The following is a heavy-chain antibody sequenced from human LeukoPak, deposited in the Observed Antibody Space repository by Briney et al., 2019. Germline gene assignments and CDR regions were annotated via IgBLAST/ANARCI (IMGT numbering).Heavy chain of an antibody. CDR3: ASLDLYDILTGYYIDY. D-gene: IGHD3-9*01. CDR1: GGSISSSSYY. CDR2: IYYSGST. J-gene: IGHJ4*02. V-gene: IGHV4-39*01. Sequence: SETLSLTCTVSGGSISSSSYYWGWIRQPPGKGLEWIGSIYYSGSTYYNPSLKSRVTISVDTSKNQFSLKLSSVTAADTAVYCCASLDLYDILTGYYIDYWGQGTLVTVSS.